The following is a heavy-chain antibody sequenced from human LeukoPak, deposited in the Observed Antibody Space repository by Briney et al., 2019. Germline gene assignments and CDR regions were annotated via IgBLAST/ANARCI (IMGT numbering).Heavy chain of an antibody. D-gene: IGHD5-18*01. J-gene: IGHJ4*02. CDR2: INPSSGGT. CDR3: ASRYSYGYDFDY. CDR1: GYTFTGYY. Sequence: ASVNVSCKASGYTFTGYYMHWVRQAPGQGLEWMGWINPSSGGTNYAQKFQGRVTMTRDTSISTAYMELSRLRSDDTAVYYCASRYSYGYDFDYWGQGTLVTVSS. V-gene: IGHV1-2*02.